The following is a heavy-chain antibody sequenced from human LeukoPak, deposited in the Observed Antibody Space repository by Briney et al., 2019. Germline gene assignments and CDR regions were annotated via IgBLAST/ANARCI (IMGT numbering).Heavy chain of an antibody. CDR1: GGSISSSSYY. J-gene: IGHJ4*02. CDR3: ARGETLYYDTSDYWAYYFDS. Sequence: KPSETLSLTCTVSGGSISSSSYYWGWIRQPPGKGLEWIGSIYYSGSTYYNPSLKSRVTISVDTSKNQFSLKLSSVTAADTAVYYCARGETLYYDTSDYWAYYFDSWGQGTLVTVSS. CDR2: IYYSGST. D-gene: IGHD3-22*01. V-gene: IGHV4-39*01.